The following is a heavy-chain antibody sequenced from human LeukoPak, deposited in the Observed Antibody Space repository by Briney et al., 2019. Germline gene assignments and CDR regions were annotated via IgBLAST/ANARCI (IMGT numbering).Heavy chain of an antibody. CDR3: ARDDLQLVRRLGGTTEYYYYYYMDV. CDR1: GGSISSYY. V-gene: IGHV4-59*01. Sequence: SETLSLTCTVSGGSISSYYWTWIRQPPGKGLEWIGYIYYSGRTNYNPSLKSRVTISVDTSKNQFSLKLRSVTAADTAVYFCARDDLQLVRRLGGTTEYYYYYYMDVWGKGTTVTVSS. J-gene: IGHJ6*03. CDR2: IYYSGRT. D-gene: IGHD6-13*01.